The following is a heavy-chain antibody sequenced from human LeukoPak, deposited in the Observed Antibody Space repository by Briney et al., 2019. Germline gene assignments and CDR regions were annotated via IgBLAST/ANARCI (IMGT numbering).Heavy chain of an antibody. Sequence: PSETLSLTCTVSGGSISSYYWSWIRQPPGKGLEWIGYIYYSGSTNYNPSLKSRVTISVDTSKNQFSLKLSSVTAADTAVYYCARDRPGAWDYYDSRAFDTWGQGTMVTVSS. CDR2: IYYSGST. J-gene: IGHJ3*02. D-gene: IGHD3-22*01. V-gene: IGHV4-59*01. CDR3: ARDRPGAWDYYDSRAFDT. CDR1: GGSISSYY.